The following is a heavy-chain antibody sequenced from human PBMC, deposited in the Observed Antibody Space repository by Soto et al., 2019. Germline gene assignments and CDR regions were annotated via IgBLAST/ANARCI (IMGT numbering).Heavy chain of an antibody. V-gene: IGHV5-10-1*01. CDR1: GYSFAGYW. J-gene: IGHJ4*02. CDR3: ARQGWLQFEYYFDY. Sequence: GESLKISCKGSGYSFAGYWITWVRQKPGKGLEWMGRIDPSDSQTYYSPSFRGHVTISVTKSITTVFLQWSSLRASDTAMYYCARQGWLQFEYYFDYWGQGTLVTVSS. CDR2: IDPSDSQT. D-gene: IGHD5-12*01.